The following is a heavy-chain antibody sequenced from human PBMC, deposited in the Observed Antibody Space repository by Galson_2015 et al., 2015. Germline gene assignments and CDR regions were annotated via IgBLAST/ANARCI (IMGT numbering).Heavy chain of an antibody. CDR3: ARDRGLKITMVRGAELGYYFDY. CDR1: GFTFSSYG. D-gene: IGHD3-10*01. CDR2: IWYDGSNK. J-gene: IGHJ4*02. Sequence: SLRLSCAASGFTFSSYGMHWVRPAPGKGLEWVAVIWYDGSNKYYADSVKGRFTISRDNSKNTLYLQMNSLRAEDTAVYYCARDRGLKITMVRGAELGYYFDYWGQGTLVTVSS. V-gene: IGHV3-33*01.